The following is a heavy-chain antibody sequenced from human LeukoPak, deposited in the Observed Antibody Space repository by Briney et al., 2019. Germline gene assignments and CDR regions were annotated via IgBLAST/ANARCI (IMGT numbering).Heavy chain of an antibody. CDR2: IFYTGST. D-gene: IGHD5-24*01. Sequence: KTSETLSLTCTVSGASISSFYWSWIRQPPGKGLEWIGYIFYTGSTNYNPSLKSRVTMSVDTSKNQLSLNLSSVTAADTAVYFCARRTPTETIAGYYYYYMDVWGKGTTVTVSS. V-gene: IGHV4-59*08. J-gene: IGHJ6*03. CDR1: GASISSFY. CDR3: ARRTPTETIAGYYYYYMDV.